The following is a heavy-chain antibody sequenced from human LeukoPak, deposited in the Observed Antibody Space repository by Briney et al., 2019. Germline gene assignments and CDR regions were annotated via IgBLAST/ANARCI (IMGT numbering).Heavy chain of an antibody. CDR1: GNYW. Sequence: GGSLRLSCAASGNYWMHWVRQAPGKGLVWVSHINSDGSWTSYADSVKGRFTISKDNAKNTVYLQMNSLRAEDTAVYHCVSFYETYWGRGTLVTVSS. V-gene: IGHV3-74*01. CDR3: VSFYETY. CDR2: INSDGSWT. J-gene: IGHJ4*02. D-gene: IGHD2/OR15-2a*01.